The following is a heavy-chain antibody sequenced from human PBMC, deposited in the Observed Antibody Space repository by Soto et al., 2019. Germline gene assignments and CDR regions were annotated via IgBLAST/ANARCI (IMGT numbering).Heavy chain of an antibody. J-gene: IGHJ6*03. D-gene: IGHD6-19*01. CDR2: IYPGDSDT. Sequence: PGVSLKISRKGSGCSCINYWIGWVRQMPGKGLEWMGIIYPGDSDTRYSPSFQGQVTISADKSISTAYLQWSSLRAEDTAVYYCAKSSGSGSENYYYYSHVWGKGTTVTVSS. V-gene: IGHV5-51*01. CDR1: GCSCINYW. CDR3: AKSSGSGSENYYYYSHV.